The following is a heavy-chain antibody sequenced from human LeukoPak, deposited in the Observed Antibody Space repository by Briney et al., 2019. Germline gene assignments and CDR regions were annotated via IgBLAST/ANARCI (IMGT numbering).Heavy chain of an antibody. CDR3: ARGHGRRYWYFDL. Sequence: SEALSLTCAVYGASFSGYYWSWIRQPPGKGLEWIGEINHSGSTNDNPSLKSRVTISVDTSKNQFSLKLSSVTAADTAVYYCARGHGRRYWYFDLWGRGTLVTVSS. V-gene: IGHV4-34*01. CDR2: INHSGST. J-gene: IGHJ2*01. D-gene: IGHD4-17*01. CDR1: GASFSGYY.